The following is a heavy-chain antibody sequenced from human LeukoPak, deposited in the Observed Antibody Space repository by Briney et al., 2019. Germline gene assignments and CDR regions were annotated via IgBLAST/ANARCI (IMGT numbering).Heavy chain of an antibody. D-gene: IGHD2-2*01. J-gene: IGHJ4*02. CDR2: IYTSGST. Sequence: SETLSLTCTVSGGSISSYYWSWIRQPAGKGLEWIGRIYTSGSTNYNPSLKSRVTMSVDTSKNQFSLKLSSVTAADTAVYYCARDRGSTSAPDYYFDYWGQGTLVTVSS. CDR3: ARDRGSTSAPDYYFDY. V-gene: IGHV4-4*07. CDR1: GGSISSYY.